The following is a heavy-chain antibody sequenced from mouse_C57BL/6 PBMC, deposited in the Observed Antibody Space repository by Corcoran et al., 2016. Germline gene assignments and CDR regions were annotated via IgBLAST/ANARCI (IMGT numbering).Heavy chain of an antibody. V-gene: IGHV1-26*01. Sequence: EVQLQQSGPELVKPGASVKISCKASGYTFTDYYMNWVKQSHGKSLEWIGDINPNNGGTSYNQKFKGKATLTVDKSSSTAYMELRSLTSEDSAVYYCARETFYYGSSFAYWGQGTLVTVSA. CDR3: ARETFYYGSSFAY. J-gene: IGHJ3*01. D-gene: IGHD1-1*01. CDR1: GYTFTDYY. CDR2: INPNNGGT.